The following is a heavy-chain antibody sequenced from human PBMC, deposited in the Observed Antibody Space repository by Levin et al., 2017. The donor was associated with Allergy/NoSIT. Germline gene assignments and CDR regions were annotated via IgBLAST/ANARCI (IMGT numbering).Heavy chain of an antibody. D-gene: IGHD4/OR15-4a*01. CDR3: ARLHCTPIRCYAFDV. CDR2: IKLDGTEK. J-gene: IGHJ3*01. V-gene: IGHV3-7*01. Sequence: GGSLRLSCAASGFAFSTYWMSWVRQTPGKGLEWVANIKLDGTEKFYVDSVKGRFTISRDNAKTSLFLQMNSLRDEDTAMYYGARLHCTPIRCYAFDVWGQGTMVTVSS. CDR1: GFAFSTYW.